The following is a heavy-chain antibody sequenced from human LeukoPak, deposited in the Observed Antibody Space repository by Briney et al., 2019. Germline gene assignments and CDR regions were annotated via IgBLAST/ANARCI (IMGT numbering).Heavy chain of an antibody. D-gene: IGHD3-9*01. CDR2: IYYSGST. Sequence: SETLSLTCTVPSGSISSYYWSWIRQPPGKGLEWSGYIYYSGSTNYNPSLKSRVTISVDTSKNQFSLKLSSVTAADTAVYYCARGGGLRYFDWLPTAGLDYWGQGTLVTVSS. CDR1: SGSISSYY. V-gene: IGHV4-59*01. CDR3: ARGGGLRYFDWLPTAGLDY. J-gene: IGHJ4*02.